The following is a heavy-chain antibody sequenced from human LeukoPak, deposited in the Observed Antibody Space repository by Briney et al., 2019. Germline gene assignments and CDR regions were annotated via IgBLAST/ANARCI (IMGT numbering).Heavy chain of an antibody. D-gene: IGHD6-19*01. CDR2: ITGRTDNT. J-gene: IGHJ4*02. CDR3: ANGVRYSVGWYGDN. V-gene: IGHV3-23*01. Sequence: GRSLRLSCAASGFAFRDYSMTWVRQAPGKGLEWVSTITGRTDNTYYADSVRGRFTISRDNSKNTLYLQMDRLRVEDTAVYYCANGVRYSVGWYGDNWGQGTLVSVSS. CDR1: GFAFRDYS.